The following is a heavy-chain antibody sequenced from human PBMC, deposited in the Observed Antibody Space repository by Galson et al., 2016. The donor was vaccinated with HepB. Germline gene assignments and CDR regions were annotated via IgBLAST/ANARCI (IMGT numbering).Heavy chain of an antibody. CDR3: ARDQLVWFGGYFFDN. J-gene: IGHJ4*02. Sequence: SLRLSCAATGFPFSDYYFHWIRQAPGKGLEWLSDISSTTRHLNYADSVKGRFSISRDNSNNTLYLQMNSLRPEDTAVYFCARDQLVWFGGYFFDNWGQGTLVTVSS. V-gene: IGHV3-11*06. D-gene: IGHD3-10*01. CDR1: GFPFSDYY. CDR2: ISSTTRHL.